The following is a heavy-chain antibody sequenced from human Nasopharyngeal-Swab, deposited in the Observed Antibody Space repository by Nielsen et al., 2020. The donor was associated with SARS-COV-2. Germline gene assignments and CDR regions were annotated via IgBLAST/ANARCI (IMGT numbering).Heavy chain of an antibody. Sequence: GGSLRLSCAASGFTFSSYWMSWVRQAPGKGLEWVANIKQDGSEKYYVDSVKGRFTISRDNAKNSLYLQMNSLRAEDTAVYYCARGQVEPAAIRYNWFDPWGQGTLVTVSS. V-gene: IGHV3-7*01. J-gene: IGHJ5*02. D-gene: IGHD2-2*01. CDR3: ARGQVEPAAIRYNWFDP. CDR1: GFTFSSYW. CDR2: IKQDGSEK.